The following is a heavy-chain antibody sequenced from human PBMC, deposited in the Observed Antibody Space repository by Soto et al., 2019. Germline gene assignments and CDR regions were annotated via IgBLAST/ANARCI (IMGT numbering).Heavy chain of an antibody. CDR3: ARDSGYYGMDV. Sequence: LSLTCTVSGGSISSYYWSWIRQPPGKGLEWIGYIYYSGSTNYNPSLKSRVTISVDTSKNQFSLKLSSVTAADTAVYYCARDSGYYGMDVWGQGTTVTVLL. CDR1: GGSISSYY. D-gene: IGHD3-10*01. J-gene: IGHJ6*02. CDR2: IYYSGST. V-gene: IGHV4-59*01.